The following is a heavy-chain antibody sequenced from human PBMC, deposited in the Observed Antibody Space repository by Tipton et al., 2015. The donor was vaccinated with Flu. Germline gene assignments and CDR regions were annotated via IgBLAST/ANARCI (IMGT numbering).Heavy chain of an antibody. V-gene: IGHV4-34*01. Sequence: GLVKPSETLSLTCAVYGGSFSGYYWSWIRQPPGKGLEWIGEINHSGSTNYNPSLKSRVTMSVDTSKNQMSLRLNSVTAADTAVYYCARDPAGYYDQSAYYIFDAWGQGALVTVSS. D-gene: IGHD3-22*01. CDR3: ARDPAGYYDQSAYYIFDA. J-gene: IGHJ4*02. CDR2: INHSGST. CDR1: GGSFSGYY.